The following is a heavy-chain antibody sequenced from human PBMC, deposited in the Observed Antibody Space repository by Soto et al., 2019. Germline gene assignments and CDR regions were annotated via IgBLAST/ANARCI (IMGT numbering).Heavy chain of an antibody. V-gene: IGHV2-5*02. CDR1: GFSLSTSGVG. CDR3: AHRPPLSYGYGAENWYFDL. CDR2: IYWDDDK. D-gene: IGHD5-18*01. J-gene: IGHJ2*01. Sequence: QITLKESGPTLVKPTQTLTLTCTFSGFSLSTSGVGVGWIRQPPGKALEWLALIYWDDDKRYSPSLKSRLTITKHTSKNQVVLTMTNMDPVDTATYYCAHRPPLSYGYGAENWYFDLWGRGTLVTVSS.